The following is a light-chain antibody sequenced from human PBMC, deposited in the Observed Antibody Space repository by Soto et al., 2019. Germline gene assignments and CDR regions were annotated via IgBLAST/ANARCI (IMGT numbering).Light chain of an antibody. CDR1: SSDVGTYNY. CDR2: DVS. J-gene: IGLJ2*01. CDR3: ISYAGSNNLI. V-gene: IGLV2-8*01. Sequence: QSVLTQPPSASGSPGQSVTISCTGTSSDVGTYNYVSWYQHHPGKAPKVLIYDVSKRPSGVPDRFSGSKSGNTASLTVSGLQAEDEADYYCISYAGSNNLIFGGGTKLTVL.